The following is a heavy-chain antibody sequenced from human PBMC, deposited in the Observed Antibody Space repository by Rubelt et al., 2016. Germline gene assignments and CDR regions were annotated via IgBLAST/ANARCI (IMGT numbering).Heavy chain of an antibody. CDR3: AKDGVRSSGPHDS. D-gene: IGHD6-19*01. Sequence: QVQLQESGPGLVKPSETLSLTCSVSGASLSPYHVSWIRQAPGKALEWIGRVSPRGSTDHNPSLKSRVAISVDTSKNQFSRKLISVPAADTAVYYCAKDGVRSSGPHDSWGQGTLVIVSS. V-gene: IGHV4-4*07. CDR1: GASLSPYH. J-gene: IGHJ4*02. CDR2: VSPRGST.